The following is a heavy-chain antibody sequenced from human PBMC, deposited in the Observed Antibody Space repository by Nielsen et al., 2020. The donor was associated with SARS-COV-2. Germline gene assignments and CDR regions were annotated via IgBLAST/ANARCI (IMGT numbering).Heavy chain of an antibody. J-gene: IGHJ6*02. CDR1: GFTFSDYY. CDR2: ISVSSSYT. Sequence: GESLKISCAAPGFTFSDYYMSWIRQAPGKGLEWVSYISVSSSYTNYVDSVKGRFTISRDNAKNSLYLLMNSLRAEDTAVYYCSRRIQYDFWSGYPNFSGLDVWGQGTTVTVSS. D-gene: IGHD3-3*01. V-gene: IGHV3-11*03. CDR3: SRRIQYDFWSGYPNFSGLDV.